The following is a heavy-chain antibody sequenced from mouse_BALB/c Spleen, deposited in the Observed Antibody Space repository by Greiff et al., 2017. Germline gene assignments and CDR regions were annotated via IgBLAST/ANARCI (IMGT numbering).Heavy chain of an antibody. CDR3: ARDGGYGYDAAWFAY. J-gene: IGHJ3*01. D-gene: IGHD2-2*01. CDR2: ISDGGSYT. Sequence: VQLQQSGGGLVKPGGSLKLSCAASGFTFSDYYMYWVRQTPEKRLEWVATISDGGSYTYYPDSVKGRFTISRDNAKNNLYLQMSSLKSEDTAMYYCARDGGYGYDAAWFAYWGQGTLVTVSA. CDR1: GFTFSDYY. V-gene: IGHV5-4*02.